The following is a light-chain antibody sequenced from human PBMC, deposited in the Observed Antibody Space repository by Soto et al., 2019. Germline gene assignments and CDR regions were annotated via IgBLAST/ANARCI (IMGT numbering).Light chain of an antibody. CDR1: SSDVGNYDL. Sequence: QSALAQPASVSGSPGQSITISCTGTSSDVGNYDLVSWYQHHPGSAPKLMIYEGTERPSGISNRFSGSKSGNTASLTISGLQAEDEADYYCCSYAGSNTYVIFGGGTKVTVL. J-gene: IGLJ2*01. CDR2: EGT. V-gene: IGLV2-23*01. CDR3: CSYAGSNTYVI.